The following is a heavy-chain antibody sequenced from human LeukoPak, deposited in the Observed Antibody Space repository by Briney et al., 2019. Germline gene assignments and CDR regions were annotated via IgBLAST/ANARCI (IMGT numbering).Heavy chain of an antibody. CDR2: VKQDGNEK. CDR3: ARDLCLWFGELYYYYYYGMDV. J-gene: IGHJ6*04. V-gene: IGHV3-7*03. D-gene: IGHD3-10*01. CDR1: GFTISSYW. Sequence: GGSLRLSCAASGFTISSYWMSWVRQAPGKGLEWVANVKQDGNEKYYVDSVKGRFTISRDNAKNSLYLQMNSLRAEDTAVYYCARDLCLWFGELYYYYYYGMDVWGTGTTVTVSS.